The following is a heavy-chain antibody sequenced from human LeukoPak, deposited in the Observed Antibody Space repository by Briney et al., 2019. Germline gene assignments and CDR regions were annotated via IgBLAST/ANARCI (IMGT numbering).Heavy chain of an antibody. V-gene: IGHV1-24*01. D-gene: IGHD2-2*01. CDR2: FDPEDGET. CDR1: GYTLTELS. CDR3: ATGIVVVPAAAYYYYGMDV. J-gene: IGHJ6*02. Sequence: ASVKVSCKVSGYTLTELSMHWVRQAPGKGLEWVGGFDPEDGETIYAQKFQGRVTMTEDTSTDTAYMELSSLRSEDTAVYYCATGIVVVPAAAYYYYGMDVWGQGTTVTVSS.